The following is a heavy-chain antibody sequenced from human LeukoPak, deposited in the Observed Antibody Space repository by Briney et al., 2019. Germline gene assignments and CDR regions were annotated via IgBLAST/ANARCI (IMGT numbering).Heavy chain of an antibody. D-gene: IGHD3-10*01. CDR3: ARFFSGDRFGAFDI. J-gene: IGHJ3*02. V-gene: IGHV4-30-4*01. Sequence: SETLSLTCTVSGGSISSGDYYWSWIRQPPGKGLEWIGYIYYSGSTYYNPSLKSRVTISVDTSKNQFSLKLSSVTAADTAVYYCARFFSGDRFGAFDIWGQGTMVTVSS. CDR1: GGSISSGDYY. CDR2: IYYSGST.